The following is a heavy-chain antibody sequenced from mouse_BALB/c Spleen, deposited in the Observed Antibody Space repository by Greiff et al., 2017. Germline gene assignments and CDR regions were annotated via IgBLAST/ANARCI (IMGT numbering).Heavy chain of an antibody. D-gene: IGHD2-1*01. Sequence: EVKVEESGGGLVKPGGSLKLSCAASGFTFSSYAMSWVRQSPEKRLEWVAEISSGGSYTYYPDTVTGRFTISRDNAKNTLYLEMSSLRSEDTAMYYCAKNGNYVFSMDYWGQGTSVTVSS. V-gene: IGHV5-9-4*01. CDR3: AKNGNYVFSMDY. CDR2: ISSGGSYT. CDR1: GFTFSSYA. J-gene: IGHJ4*01.